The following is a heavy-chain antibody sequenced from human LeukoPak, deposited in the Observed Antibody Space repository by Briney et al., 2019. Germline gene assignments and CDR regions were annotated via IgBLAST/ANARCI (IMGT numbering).Heavy chain of an antibody. CDR1: GGTFRSYA. J-gene: IGHJ3*02. V-gene: IGHV1-69*05. CDR2: IIPIFGTT. D-gene: IGHD3-22*01. Sequence: GASVKVSCKASGGTFRSYAISWVRQAPGQGLEWMGRIIPIFGTTNYAQEFQGRVTITTDESTSTAYMELSSLRSEDTAVYYCARDTRKQRSSGYYLMDAFDIWGQGTMVTVSS. CDR3: ARDTRKQRSSGYYLMDAFDI.